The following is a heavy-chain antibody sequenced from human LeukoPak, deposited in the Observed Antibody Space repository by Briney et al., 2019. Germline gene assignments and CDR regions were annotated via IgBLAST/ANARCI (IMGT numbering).Heavy chain of an antibody. CDR3: AINDFWSGYYRFGDY. V-gene: IGHV1-69*05. CDR1: GSTFSSYA. Sequence: SVKASCRASGSTFSSYAISWVRQAPGQGLKWMGGIIPIFGTANYAQKFQGRVTITTDESSSTAYMELSSLRSEDTAVYYCAINDFWSGYYRFGDYWGQGTLVTVSS. J-gene: IGHJ4*02. CDR2: IIPIFGTA. D-gene: IGHD3-3*01.